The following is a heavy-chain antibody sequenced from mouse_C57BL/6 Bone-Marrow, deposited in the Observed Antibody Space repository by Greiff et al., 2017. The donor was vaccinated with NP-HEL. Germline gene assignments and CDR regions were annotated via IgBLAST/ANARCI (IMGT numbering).Heavy chain of an antibody. CDR3: TTSLSDY. J-gene: IGHJ2*01. CDR1: GFNIKDDY. CDR2: IDPENGDT. V-gene: IGHV14-4*01. Sequence: VQQSGAELVRPGASVKLSCTASGFNIKDDYMHWVKQRPEQGLEWIGWIDPENGDTEYASKFQGKATITADTSSNTAYLQLSSLTSEDTAVYYCTTSLSDYWGQGTTLTVSS. D-gene: IGHD1-1*02.